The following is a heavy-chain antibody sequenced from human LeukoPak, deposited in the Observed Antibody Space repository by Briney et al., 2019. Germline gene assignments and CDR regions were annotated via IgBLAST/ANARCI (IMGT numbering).Heavy chain of an antibody. CDR3: ARGSDFWSGYFDY. Sequence: SETLSLTCTVSGGSISSGSYYWGWIRQPPGKGLEWIGSIYHSGSTYYNPSLKSRVTISVDTSKNQFSLKLSSVTAADTAVYYCARGSDFWSGYFDYWGQGTLVTVSS. J-gene: IGHJ4*02. V-gene: IGHV4-39*07. D-gene: IGHD3-3*01. CDR2: IYHSGST. CDR1: GGSISSGSYY.